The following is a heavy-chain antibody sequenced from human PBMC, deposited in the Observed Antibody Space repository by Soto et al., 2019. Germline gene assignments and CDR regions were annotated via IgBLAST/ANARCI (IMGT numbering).Heavy chain of an antibody. V-gene: IGHV1-2*04. Sequence: GASVKVSCKASGYTFTGYYMHWVRQAPGQGLEWMGWINPNSGGTNYAQKFQGWVTMTRDTSISTAYMELSRLRSDDTAVYYCARESQAARTEPFDYWGQGTLVTVS. J-gene: IGHJ4*02. D-gene: IGHD6-6*01. CDR1: GYTFTGYY. CDR2: INPNSGGT. CDR3: ARESQAARTEPFDY.